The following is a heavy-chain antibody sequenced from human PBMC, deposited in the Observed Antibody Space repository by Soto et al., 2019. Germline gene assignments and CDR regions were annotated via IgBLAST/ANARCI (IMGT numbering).Heavy chain of an antibody. CDR2: ISSSSSYT. CDR1: GCTIIDDC. J-gene: IGHJ6*02. Sequence: PXGCLRHSVVAAGCTIIDDCMSWIRQAPGKGLEWVSYISSSSSYTNYADSVKGRFTISRDNAKNSLYLQMNSLRAEDTAVYYCFPALRDYGMDVWGQVTTVTVSS. D-gene: IGHD3-9*01. CDR3: FPALRDYGMDV. V-gene: IGHV3-11*06.